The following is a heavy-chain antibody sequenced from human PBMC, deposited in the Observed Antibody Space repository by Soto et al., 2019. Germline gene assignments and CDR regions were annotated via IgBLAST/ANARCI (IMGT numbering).Heavy chain of an antibody. CDR1: GFTFSSYG. V-gene: IGHV3-33*01. Sequence: GGSLRLSCAASGFTFSSYGMHWVRQAPGKGLEWVAVIWYDGSNKYYADSVKGRFTISRDNSKNTLYLQMNSLRAEDTAVYYCASHLKTPGYSSGWYEEVYWGQGTLVTVSS. D-gene: IGHD6-19*01. CDR2: IWYDGSNK. J-gene: IGHJ4*02. CDR3: ASHLKTPGYSSGWYEEVY.